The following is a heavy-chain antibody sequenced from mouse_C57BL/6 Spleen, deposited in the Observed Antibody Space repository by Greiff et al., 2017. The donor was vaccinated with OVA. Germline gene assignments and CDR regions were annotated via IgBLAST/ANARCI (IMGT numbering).Heavy chain of an antibody. CDR3: AGYYYGSSYGNY. CDR1: GYTFTSYG. CDR2: IYPRSGNT. D-gene: IGHD1-1*01. J-gene: IGHJ2*01. Sequence: VQLVESGAELARPGASVKLSCKASGYTFTSYGISWVKQRTGQGLEWIGEIYPRSGNTYYNEKFKGKATLTADKSSSTAYMELRSLTSEDSAVYFCAGYYYGSSYGNYWGQGTTLTVSS. V-gene: IGHV1-81*01.